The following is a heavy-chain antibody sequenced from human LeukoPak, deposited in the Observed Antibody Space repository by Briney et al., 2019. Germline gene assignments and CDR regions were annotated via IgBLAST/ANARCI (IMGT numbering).Heavy chain of an antibody. D-gene: IGHD6-13*01. CDR3: ARGGPSSWYPPSYYYYYMDV. CDR2: ISAYNGNT. CDR1: GYTFTSYG. J-gene: IGHJ6*03. V-gene: IGHV1-18*01. Sequence: ASVKVSCKASGYTFTSYGISWVRQAPGQGLEWMGWISAYNGNTNYAQKLQGRVTMTTDTSTSTAYMELRSLRSDDTAVYYCARGGPSSWYPPSYYYYYMDVWGKGTTVTVSS.